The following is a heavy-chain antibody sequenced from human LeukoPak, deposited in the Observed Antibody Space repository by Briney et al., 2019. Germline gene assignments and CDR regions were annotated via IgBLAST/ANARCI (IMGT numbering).Heavy chain of an antibody. CDR2: ISSSGSTI. V-gene: IGHV3-48*02. CDR1: GFTFSSYS. D-gene: IGHD3-3*01. J-gene: IGHJ4*02. CDR3: AREKIFGVVNAIDY. Sequence: PGGSLRLSCAASGFTFSSYSMNWVRQAPGKGLEWVSYISSSGSTIYYADSVKGRFTISRDNAKNSLYLQMNSLRDEDTAVYYCAREKIFGVVNAIDYWGQGTLVTVSS.